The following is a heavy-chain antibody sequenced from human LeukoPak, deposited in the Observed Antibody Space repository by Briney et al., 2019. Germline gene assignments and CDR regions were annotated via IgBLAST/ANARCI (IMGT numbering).Heavy chain of an antibody. D-gene: IGHD3-10*01. CDR3: ASGVWFGPDAFDI. J-gene: IGHJ3*02. CDR2: IIPIFGTA. CDR1: GGTFSSYA. Sequence: ASVKVSCKASGGTFSSYAISWVRQAPGQGLEWMGGIIPIFGTANYAQKFQGRVTITADESTSTAYMELSSLRSEDTAVYYCASGVWFGPDAFDIWGQGTMVTVSS. V-gene: IGHV1-69*13.